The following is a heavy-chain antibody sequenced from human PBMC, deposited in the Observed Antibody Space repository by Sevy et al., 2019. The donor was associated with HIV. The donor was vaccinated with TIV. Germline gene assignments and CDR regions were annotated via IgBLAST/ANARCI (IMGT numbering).Heavy chain of an antibody. V-gene: IGHV3-11*01. Sequence: GGSLRLSCAASGFTFSDYYMSWIRQAPGKGLEWISDISGSDGTTYYAYSVKGRFTISRDNAKNSLYLQMNSLRAEDTAVYYCARDHVKDGDLGDYYYYAMDVWGQGTTVTVSS. CDR3: ARDHVKDGDLGDYYYYAMDV. CDR1: GFTFSDYY. J-gene: IGHJ6*02. D-gene: IGHD4-17*01. CDR2: ISGSDGTT.